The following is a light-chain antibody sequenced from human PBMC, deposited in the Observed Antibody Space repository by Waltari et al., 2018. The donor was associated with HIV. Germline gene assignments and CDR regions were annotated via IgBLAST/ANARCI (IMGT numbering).Light chain of an antibody. CDR1: QSLVNTDGNTY. CDR2: TIS. Sequence: EIVMTQTPLSSAVTLGQPASISCRSSQSLVNTDGNTYLSWLHQRPGQPPRLLIYTISNRFSGVPDRFSGSGAGTDFTLKISRVELEDVGVYYCMQATQFPYTFGQGTRLEIK. J-gene: IGKJ2*01. CDR3: MQATQFPYT. V-gene: IGKV2-24*01.